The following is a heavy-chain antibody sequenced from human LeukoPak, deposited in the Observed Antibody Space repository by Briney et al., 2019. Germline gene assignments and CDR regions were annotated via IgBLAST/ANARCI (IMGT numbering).Heavy chain of an antibody. Sequence: SETLSLTCAVYGGSFSDYWWTWIRQSPGKGLEWIGEVNHSGRTNYNPSLKSRVSISVDRSKKQFSLRLSSVTAADTAVYYCARDSSGWYHWFDPWGQGTLVTVSS. CDR3: ARDSSGWYHWFDP. D-gene: IGHD6-19*01. CDR1: GGSFSDYW. CDR2: VNHSGRT. V-gene: IGHV4-34*01. J-gene: IGHJ5*02.